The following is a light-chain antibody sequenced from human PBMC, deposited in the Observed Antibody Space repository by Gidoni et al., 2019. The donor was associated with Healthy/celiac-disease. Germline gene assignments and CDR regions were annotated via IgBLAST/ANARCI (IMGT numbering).Light chain of an antibody. CDR1: NMGSKS. Sequence: SYVLTQPPSVSVAPGQTARITCGGNNMGSKSVHWYQQKPGQAPVLVVYDDSDRPSGIPERFSGSNSGNTATLTSSRVEAGDEADYYCQVWDSSSDLVVFGGGTKLTVL. CDR2: DDS. V-gene: IGLV3-21*02. J-gene: IGLJ2*01. CDR3: QVWDSSSDLVV.